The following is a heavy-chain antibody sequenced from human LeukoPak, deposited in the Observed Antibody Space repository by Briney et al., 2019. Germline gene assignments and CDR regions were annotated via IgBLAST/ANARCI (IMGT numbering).Heavy chain of an antibody. CDR1: GFTFSSYS. CDR2: ISSSSSYI. V-gene: IGHV3-21*01. D-gene: IGHD6-6*01. Sequence: GGSLRLSCAASGFTFSSYSMNWVRRAPGKGLEWVSSISSSSSYIYYADSVKGRFTISRDNAKNSLYLQMNSLRAEDTAVYYCARALYSSSSAFDYWGQGTLVTVSS. CDR3: ARALYSSSSAFDY. J-gene: IGHJ4*02.